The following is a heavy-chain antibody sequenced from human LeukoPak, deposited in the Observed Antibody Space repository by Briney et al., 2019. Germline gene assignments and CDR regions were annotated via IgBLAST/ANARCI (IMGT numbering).Heavy chain of an antibody. Sequence: GGSLRHSCAASGFTFDDYAMHWVRQAPGKGLEWVSGISWNSGSIGYADSVKGRFTISRDNAKNSLYLQMNSLRAEDTALYYCAKDIRLYCSSTSCYWRYFDYWGQGTLVTVSS. CDR2: ISWNSGSI. J-gene: IGHJ4*02. CDR1: GFTFDDYA. D-gene: IGHD2-2*01. V-gene: IGHV3-9*01. CDR3: AKDIRLYCSSTSCYWRYFDY.